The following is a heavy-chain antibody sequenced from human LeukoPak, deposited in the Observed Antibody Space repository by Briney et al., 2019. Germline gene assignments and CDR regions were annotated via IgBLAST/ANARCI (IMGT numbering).Heavy chain of an antibody. J-gene: IGHJ5*02. D-gene: IGHD3-10*01. CDR2: INPNSGGT. V-gene: IGHV1-2*02. CDR1: GYTFTGYY. CDR3: ARANMVRGVGLFFDRNWFDP. Sequence: ASVKVSCKASGYTFTGYYMHWVRQAPGQGREWMGWINPNSGGTNYAQKFQGRVTMTRDTSISTAYMELSRLRSDDTAVYYCARANMVRGVGLFFDRNWFDPWGQGILVAVSS.